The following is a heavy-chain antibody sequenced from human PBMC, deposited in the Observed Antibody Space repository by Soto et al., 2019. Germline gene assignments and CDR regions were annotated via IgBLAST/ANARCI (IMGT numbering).Heavy chain of an antibody. CDR3: SRFIMVGGWFDPNYYHGMDV. V-gene: IGHV1-18*01. CDR2: ISGYNGNT. CDR1: GYTFSNYG. J-gene: IGHJ6*02. Sequence: QVQLVQSGAEVKKPGASVTVSCKTSGYTFSNYGINWVRQAPGQGLEWMGWISGYNGNTNYAQTVKGRVTMTTDTSTGTVYMELRSLKADDTAIYYCSRFIMVGGWFDPNYYHGMDVWGQGPTVTVSS. D-gene: IGHD6-19*01.